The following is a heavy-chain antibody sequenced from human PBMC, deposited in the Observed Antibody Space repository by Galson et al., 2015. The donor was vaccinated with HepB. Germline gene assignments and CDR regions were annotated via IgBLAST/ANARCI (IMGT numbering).Heavy chain of an antibody. CDR3: AKSHIVVVPAAIAY. Sequence: SLRLSCAASGFTFSSYGMHWVRQAPGKGLEWVAVISYDGSNKYYADSVKGRFTISRDNSKNTLYLQMNSLRAEDTAVYYCAKSHIVVVPAAIAYWGQGTLVTVSS. J-gene: IGHJ4*02. CDR2: ISYDGSNK. V-gene: IGHV3-30*18. CDR1: GFTFSSYG. D-gene: IGHD2-2*01.